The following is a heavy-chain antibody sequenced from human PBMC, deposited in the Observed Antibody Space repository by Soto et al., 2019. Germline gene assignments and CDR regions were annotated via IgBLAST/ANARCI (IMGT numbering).Heavy chain of an antibody. CDR2: ISAYNGNT. Sequence: ASVKVSCTASGYTFTSYGISWVRQAPGQGLEWMGWISAYNGNTNYAQKLQGRVTMTTDTSTSTAYMELRSLRSDDTAVYYCATPYDSSGPDAFDIWGQGTMVTVSS. CDR3: ATPYDSSGPDAFDI. D-gene: IGHD3-22*01. V-gene: IGHV1-18*01. CDR1: GYTFTSYG. J-gene: IGHJ3*02.